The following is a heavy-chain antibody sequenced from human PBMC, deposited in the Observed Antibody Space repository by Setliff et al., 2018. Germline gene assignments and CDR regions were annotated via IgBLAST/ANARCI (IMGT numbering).Heavy chain of an antibody. CDR1: GYTSSSYA. J-gene: IGHJ3*01. D-gene: IGHD5-18*01. V-gene: IGHV3-23*01. CDR2: ISASGDTT. CDR3: VRDRWKVMVNKGDDAFDL. Sequence: GGSLRLSCAASGYTSSSYAMTWVRQAPGKGLEWVSIISASGDTTYYADSVKGRFTISRDNAKNSLDLQMDSLRGEDTAVYYCVRDRWKVMVNKGDDAFDLWGQGTMVTVSS.